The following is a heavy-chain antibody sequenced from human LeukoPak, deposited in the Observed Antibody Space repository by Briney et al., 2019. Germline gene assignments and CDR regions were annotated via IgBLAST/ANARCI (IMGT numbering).Heavy chain of an antibody. V-gene: IGHV4-34*01. D-gene: IGHD5-12*01. CDR1: GGSFSGYY. CDR3: ARVHDYRSAFDI. CDR2: INHSGST. J-gene: IGHJ3*02. Sequence: PSETLSLTCAVYGGSFSGYYWGWIRQPPGKGLEWIGEINHSGSTNYNPPLKSRVTISVDTSKNQFSLKLSSVTAADTAVYYCARVHDYRSAFDIWGQGTMVTVSS.